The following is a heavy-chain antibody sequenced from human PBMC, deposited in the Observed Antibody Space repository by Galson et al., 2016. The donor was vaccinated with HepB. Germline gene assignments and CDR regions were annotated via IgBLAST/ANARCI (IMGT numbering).Heavy chain of an antibody. CDR3: ARLDVVAGESY. V-gene: IGHV3-66*02. J-gene: IGHJ4*02. Sequence: SLRLSCAVSGFTVSNNYMSWVRQAPGKGLEWVSVIYSGGSTYYADSVKGRFTISRDNSKNTVYLQMNSLRVEDTAVYNCARLDVVAGESYWGQGTLVTVSS. D-gene: IGHD6-19*01. CDR2: IYSGGST. CDR1: GFTVSNNY.